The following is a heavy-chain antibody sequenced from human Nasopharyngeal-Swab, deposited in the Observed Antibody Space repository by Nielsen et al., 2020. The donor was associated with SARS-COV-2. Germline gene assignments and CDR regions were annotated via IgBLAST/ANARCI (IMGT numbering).Heavy chain of an antibody. CDR3: ARDQTISSNAFDI. J-gene: IGHJ3*02. CDR2: LNPNSGGT. D-gene: IGHD2-2*01. CDR1: RYTFTGYY. V-gene: IGHV1-2*02. Sequence: ASVKVSCKASRYTFTGYYMHWVRPAPGQGLEWMGWLNPNSGGTNYAQKFQGRVTMTRDTSISKAYMELSRLRSDDTAVYYCARDQTISSNAFDIWGQGTMVTVSS.